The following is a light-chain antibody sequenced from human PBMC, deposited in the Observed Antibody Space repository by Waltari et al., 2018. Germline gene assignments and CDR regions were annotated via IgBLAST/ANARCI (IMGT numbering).Light chain of an antibody. CDR3: CSYAGSSTFLYV. V-gene: IGLV2-23*02. J-gene: IGLJ1*01. CDR2: DVS. Sequence: QSALTQPASVSGSPGQSITISCTGTSSDVGGYNYVSWYQQHPGKAPKLMIYDVSKRPSGVSKRFSGSKSGNTASLTISGLQAEDEADYYCCSYAGSSTFLYVFGTGTKVTVL. CDR1: SSDVGGYNY.